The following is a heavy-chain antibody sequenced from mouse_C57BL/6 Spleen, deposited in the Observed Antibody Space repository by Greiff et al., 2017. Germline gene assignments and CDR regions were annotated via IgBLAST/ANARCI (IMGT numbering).Heavy chain of an antibody. J-gene: IGHJ4*01. CDR1: GYAFTNYL. V-gene: IGHV1-54*01. CDR2: INPGSGGT. Sequence: LVESGAELVRPGTSVKVSCKASGYAFTNYLIEWVKQRPGQGLEWIGVINPGSGGTNYNEKFKGKATLTADKSSSTAYMQLSSLTSEDSAVYFCARREELAMDYWGQGTSVTVSS. CDR3: ARREELAMDY.